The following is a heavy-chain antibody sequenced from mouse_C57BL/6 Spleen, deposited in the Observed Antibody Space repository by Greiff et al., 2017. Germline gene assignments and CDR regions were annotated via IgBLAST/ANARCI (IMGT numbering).Heavy chain of an antibody. CDR3: ARSSYYNRAWFAY. Sequence: VQLQQSDAELVKPGASVKISCKVSGYTFTGHTINWMKQSPEQGLEWIGDIYPRAGGTNYNEKFKGKATLTADKSSSTAYMQLNSLTSEDSAVYYCARSSYYNRAWFAYWGQGTTLTVSS. D-gene: IGHD1-3*01. V-gene: IGHV1-78*01. CDR1: GYTFTGHT. CDR2: IYPRAGGT. J-gene: IGHJ2*01.